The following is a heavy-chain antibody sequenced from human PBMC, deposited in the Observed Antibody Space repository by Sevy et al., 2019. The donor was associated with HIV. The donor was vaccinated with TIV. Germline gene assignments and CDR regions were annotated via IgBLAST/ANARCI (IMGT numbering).Heavy chain of an antibody. J-gene: IGHJ2*01. CDR1: GASITSYY. CDR2: VCHSGTT. D-gene: IGHD3-22*01. V-gene: IGHV4-59*12. Sequence: SETLSHTCAVSGASITSYYWNWIRQSPGKGLEWIAYVCHSGTTSYNPSLKSRVSISLDTSRKQFSLTLYSVTAADTAIYYCARVRRRPPVVDSNWYFDVWGRGTLVTVSS. CDR3: ARVRRRPPVVDSNWYFDV.